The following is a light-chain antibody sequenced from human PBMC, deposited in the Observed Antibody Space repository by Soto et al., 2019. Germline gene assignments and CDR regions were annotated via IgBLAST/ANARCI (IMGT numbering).Light chain of an antibody. CDR3: SSNTIIITDVV. Sequence: QSALTQPASVSGSPGQSITISCTGTSSDVGSYNYVSWYQQHPGKAPKLMIYDVSNRPSGVSNRFSGPKSGNTASLTISGLQAEDEADYYCSSNTIIITDVVFGGGTKLTVL. CDR2: DVS. J-gene: IGLJ2*01. V-gene: IGLV2-14*01. CDR1: SSDVGSYNY.